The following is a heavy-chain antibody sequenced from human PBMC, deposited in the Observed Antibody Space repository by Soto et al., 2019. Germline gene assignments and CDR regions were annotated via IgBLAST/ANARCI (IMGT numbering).Heavy chain of an antibody. CDR1: GYTFTSYG. Sequence: ASVKVSCKASGYTFTSYGICWVRQAPGQGLEWMGWISAYNGNTNYAQKLQGRVTMTTDTSTSTAYMELRSLRSDDTAVYYCARVWSTDYRFGSDYRGQGTLVTVSS. D-gene: IGHD5-12*01. V-gene: IGHV1-18*01. CDR3: ARVWSTDYRFGSDY. CDR2: ISAYNGNT. J-gene: IGHJ4*02.